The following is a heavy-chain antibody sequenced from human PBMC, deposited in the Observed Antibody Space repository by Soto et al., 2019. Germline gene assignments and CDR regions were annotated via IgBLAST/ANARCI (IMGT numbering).Heavy chain of an antibody. J-gene: IGHJ5*02. D-gene: IGHD4-17*01. CDR3: ANLTTVTYGLDR. CDR1: GFTFSTYA. V-gene: IGHV3-23*01. Sequence: EVQLLESGGDLVQPGGSLRLSCVDSGFTFSTYAMSCVRQAPGKGLEWVSSISGSGCCPNYADSVRGRFTVSRDNSKNMMSLQMNSLRAEDTAIYYCANLTTVTYGLDRWGQGTLVTVSS. CDR2: ISGSGCCP.